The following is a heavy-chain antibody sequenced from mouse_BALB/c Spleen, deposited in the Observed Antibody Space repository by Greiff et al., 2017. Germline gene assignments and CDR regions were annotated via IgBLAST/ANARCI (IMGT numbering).Heavy chain of an antibody. CDR2: ISYSGST. CDR3: ARGNYGYDGTNYFDY. Sequence: EVQLQESGPGLVKPSQSLSLTCTVTGYSITSDYAWNWIRQFPGNKLEWMGYISYSGSTSYNPSLKSRISITRDTSKNQFFLQLNSVTTEDTATYYCARGNYGYDGTNYFDYWGQGTTLTVSS. D-gene: IGHD2-2*01. V-gene: IGHV3-2*02. CDR1: GYSITSDYA. J-gene: IGHJ2*01.